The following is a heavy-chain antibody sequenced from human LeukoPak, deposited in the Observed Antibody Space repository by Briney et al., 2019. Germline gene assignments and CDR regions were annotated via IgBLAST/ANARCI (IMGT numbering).Heavy chain of an antibody. J-gene: IGHJ4*02. V-gene: IGHV4-39*01. Sequence: KASETLSLTCTVSGGSISSSSYYWGWIRQPPGKGLEWIVSMYYSGSTYYNPSLKSRVTISVDTSKNQFSLKLSSVTAADTAVYYCARHRPKYYYDSSGPLDYWGQGTLVTVSS. CDR3: ARHRPKYYYDSSGPLDY. CDR1: GGSISSSSYY. CDR2: MYYSGST. D-gene: IGHD3-22*01.